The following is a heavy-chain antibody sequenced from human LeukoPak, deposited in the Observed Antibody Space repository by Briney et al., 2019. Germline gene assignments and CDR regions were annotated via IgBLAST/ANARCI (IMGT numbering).Heavy chain of an antibody. D-gene: IGHD3-22*01. J-gene: IGHJ4*02. Sequence: SETLSLTCTVSGGSISSYYWSWIRQPPGKGLEWIGYMYYSGSTNYNPSLKSRVTISVDTSKNQFPLKLSSVTAADTAVYYCARLQAPYYYDSSGYYIDYWGQGTLVTVSS. V-gene: IGHV4-59*08. CDR3: ARLQAPYYYDSSGYYIDY. CDR1: GGSISSYY. CDR2: MYYSGST.